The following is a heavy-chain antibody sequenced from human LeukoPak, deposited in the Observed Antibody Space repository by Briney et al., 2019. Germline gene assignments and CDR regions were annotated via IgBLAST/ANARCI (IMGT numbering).Heavy chain of an antibody. CDR3: ARTAARRFDY. Sequence: ASVKVSCKESGYTFPSYFMHWVRQAPGQGLEWMGIINPTGGSTTYAQKFPGRVTMTRDTSTSTVYMELSSLRSDDTAVYYCARTAARRFDYWGQGTLVTVSS. J-gene: IGHJ4*02. CDR2: INPTGGST. CDR1: GYTFPSYF. V-gene: IGHV1-46*01. D-gene: IGHD6-6*01.